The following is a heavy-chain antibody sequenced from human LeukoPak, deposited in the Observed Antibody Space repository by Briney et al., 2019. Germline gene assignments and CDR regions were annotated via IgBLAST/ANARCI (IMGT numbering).Heavy chain of an antibody. D-gene: IGHD3-22*01. Sequence: ASVKVYCKASGYTFTGYYMHWVRQAPGQGLEWMGWINPNSGGTNYAQKFQGRVTMTRDTSISTAYMELSRLRSDDTAVYYCARDTNYYDSSGDYWGQGTLVTVSS. CDR1: GYTFTGYY. CDR3: ARDTNYYDSSGDY. J-gene: IGHJ4*02. V-gene: IGHV1-2*02. CDR2: INPNSGGT.